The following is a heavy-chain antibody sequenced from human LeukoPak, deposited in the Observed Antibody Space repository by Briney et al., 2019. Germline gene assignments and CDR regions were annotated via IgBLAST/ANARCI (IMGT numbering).Heavy chain of an antibody. V-gene: IGHV3-23*01. CDR3: ARDGNVLTGYYADS. CDR2: ISGSGGST. CDR1: GFTLSSYA. D-gene: IGHD3-9*01. J-gene: IGHJ4*02. Sequence: GGSLRLSCAASGFTLSSYAMSWVRQAPGKGLEWVSAISGSGGSTYYADSVKGRFTISRDNAKNSLYLQMNSLRVEDTAVYYCARDGNVLTGYYADSWGQGTLVTVSS.